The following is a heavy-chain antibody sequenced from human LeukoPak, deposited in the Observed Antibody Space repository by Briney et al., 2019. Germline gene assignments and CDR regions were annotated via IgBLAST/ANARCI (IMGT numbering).Heavy chain of an antibody. J-gene: IGHJ4*02. CDR1: GGSISSSSYY. V-gene: IGHV4-39*01. CDR2: IYYSGST. D-gene: IGHD6-19*01. CDR3: AQAGIAVAGTCFDY. Sequence: PSETLSLTCTVSGGSISSSSYYWGWIRQPPGKGPEWIGSIYYSGSTYYNPSLKSRVTISVDTSKNQFSLKLSSVTAADTAVYYCAQAGIAVAGTCFDYWGQGTLVTVSS.